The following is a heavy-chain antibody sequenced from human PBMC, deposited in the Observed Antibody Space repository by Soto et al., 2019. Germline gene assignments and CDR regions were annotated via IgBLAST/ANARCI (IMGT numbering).Heavy chain of an antibody. CDR3: ATNRGGGGY. V-gene: IGHV3-53*01. Sequence: EVQLVESGGGLIQPGGSLRLSCAVSGFTVSNNYMSWVRQAPGKGLEGVSVIYSGGYTAYGDSVKGRFTISRDNSKNKLFLKMKGLGADATAVYYGATNRGGGGYWGQGTLVTVSS. CDR1: GFTVSNNY. J-gene: IGHJ4*02. D-gene: IGHD3-10*01. CDR2: IYSGGYT.